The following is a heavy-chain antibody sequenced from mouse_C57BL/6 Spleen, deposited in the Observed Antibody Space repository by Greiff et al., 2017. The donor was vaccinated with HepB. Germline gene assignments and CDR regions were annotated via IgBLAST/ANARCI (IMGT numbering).Heavy chain of an antibody. CDR1: GFSLTSYG. CDR2: IWSGGST. J-gene: IGHJ2*01. Sequence: QVQLQQSGPGLVQPSQSLSITCTVSGFSLTSYGVHWVRQSPGKGLEWLGVIWSGGSTDYNAAFISRLSISKDNSKSQVFFKMNSLQADDTAIYYCARNFLGGYDHFDYWGQGTTLTVSS. V-gene: IGHV2-2*01. D-gene: IGHD2-2*01. CDR3: ARNFLGGYDHFDY.